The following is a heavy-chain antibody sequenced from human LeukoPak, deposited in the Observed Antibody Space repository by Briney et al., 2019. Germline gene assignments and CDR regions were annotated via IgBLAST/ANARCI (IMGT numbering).Heavy chain of an antibody. D-gene: IGHD5-12*01. CDR2: TYSGGST. CDR1: GFTVSSNY. V-gene: IGHV3-66*01. CDR3: ARDGGYSGYLDY. Sequence: GGSLRLSCAASGFTVSSNYMSWVRQAPGKGLEWVSVTYSGGSTYYADSVKGRFTISRDNSKNTLYLRMNSLRAEDTAVYYCARDGGYSGYLDYWGQGTLVTVSS. J-gene: IGHJ4*02.